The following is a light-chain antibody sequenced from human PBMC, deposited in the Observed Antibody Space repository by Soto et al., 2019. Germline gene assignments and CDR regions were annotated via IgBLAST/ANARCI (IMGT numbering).Light chain of an antibody. Sequence: QLVLTQPPSVSGAPGQRVTISCTGNNSNLGAGYDVHWYQQLQGAAPKLVIFGNRNRPSGVPERFSGSKSGTSASLAITGLQAEDEADYYCQAYDYSLTAFVFGGGTKLTVL. CDR3: QAYDYSLTAFV. V-gene: IGLV1-40*01. CDR2: GNR. J-gene: IGLJ3*02. CDR1: NSNLGAGYD.